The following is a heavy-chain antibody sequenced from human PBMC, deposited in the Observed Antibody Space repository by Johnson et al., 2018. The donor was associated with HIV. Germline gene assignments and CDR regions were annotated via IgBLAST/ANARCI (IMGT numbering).Heavy chain of an antibody. CDR1: GFTFSDYA. D-gene: IGHD3-10*01. CDR3: ARERLYYGSVRPRERQGDAFDI. CDR2: ISYDGSNK. Sequence: QVQLVESGGGVVQPGRSLRLSCAASGFTFSDYAMHWVRQAPGKGLEWVAVISYDGSNKYYPGSVKGRFTIPRDNFKHTLYLQMNSLRAEDTAVYFCARERLYYGSVRPRERQGDAFDIWGQGTMVTVAS. V-gene: IGHV3-30*14. J-gene: IGHJ3*02.